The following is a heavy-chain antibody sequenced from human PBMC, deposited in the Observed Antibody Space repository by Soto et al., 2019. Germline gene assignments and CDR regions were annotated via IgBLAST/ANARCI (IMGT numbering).Heavy chain of an antibody. Sequence: EVQLVESGGGLVQPGGSLRLSCAASGFTFSSYWMSWFRQAPGKGLEWVANIRQDGSDNYYVDSVKGRFTISRDNSKNSLYLQMNSLRAEDTAIYYCASPQQWLGQRGDFDYWGQGTLVTVSS. D-gene: IGHD6-19*01. CDR1: GFTFSSYW. CDR2: IRQDGSDN. J-gene: IGHJ4*02. CDR3: ASPQQWLGQRGDFDY. V-gene: IGHV3-7*05.